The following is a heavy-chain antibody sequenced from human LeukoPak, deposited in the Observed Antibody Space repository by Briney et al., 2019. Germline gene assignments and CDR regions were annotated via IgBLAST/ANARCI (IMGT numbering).Heavy chain of an antibody. CDR2: INPSGGST. D-gene: IGHD6-13*01. CDR1: GYTFTSYY. J-gene: IGHJ5*02. CDR3: ARTIAAAGSLVWFDP. Sequence: ASVKASCKASGYTFTSYYMHWVRHAPGQGLEWMGIINPSGGSTSYAQKFQGRVTMTRDTSTSTVYMELNSLRSEDTAVYYCARTIAAAGSLVWFDPWGQGTLVTVSS. V-gene: IGHV1-46*01.